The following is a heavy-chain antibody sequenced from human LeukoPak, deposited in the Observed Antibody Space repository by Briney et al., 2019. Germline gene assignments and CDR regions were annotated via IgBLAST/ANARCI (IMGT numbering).Heavy chain of an antibody. Sequence: SETLSLTCTVSGVSISGYYWNWIRQPPGKGLEWIGQIFYSGSTNCNPSLKSRVTMSIDTSKNQFSLSLSSVTAADTAVYYCARRRYYDSSGLWYYFDSWGQGTLVTVSS. D-gene: IGHD3-22*01. J-gene: IGHJ4*02. CDR1: GVSISGYY. CDR3: ARRRYYDSSGLWYYFDS. CDR2: IFYSGST. V-gene: IGHV4-59*08.